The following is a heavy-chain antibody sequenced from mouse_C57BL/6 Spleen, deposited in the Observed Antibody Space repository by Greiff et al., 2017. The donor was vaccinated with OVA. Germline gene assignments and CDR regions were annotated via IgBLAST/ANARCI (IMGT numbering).Heavy chain of an antibody. CDR2: ISGGGGNT. CDR1: GFTFSSYT. D-gene: IGHD3-1*01. V-gene: IGHV5-9*01. CDR3: ARLGTSWFAY. Sequence: DVMLVESGGGLVKPGGSLKLSCAASGFTFSSYTMSWVRQTPEKRLEWVATISGGGGNTYYPDSVKGRFTISRDNAKNTLYLQMSSLRSEDTALYHCARLGTSWFAYWGQGTLVTVSA. J-gene: IGHJ3*01.